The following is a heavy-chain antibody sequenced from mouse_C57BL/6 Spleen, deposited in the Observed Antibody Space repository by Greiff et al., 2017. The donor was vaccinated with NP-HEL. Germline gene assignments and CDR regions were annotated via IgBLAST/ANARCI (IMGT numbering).Heavy chain of an antibody. Sequence: LVEPGASVKMSCKASGYTFTDYSMNWVKQSHGKSLEWIGVINPYNGGTSYNQKFKGKATLTVDKSSSTAYMELNSLTSEDSAVYYCAREGIDYWGQGTTLTVSS. V-gene: IGHV1-19*01. CDR2: INPYNGGT. CDR3: AREGIDY. CDR1: GYTFTDYS. J-gene: IGHJ2*01.